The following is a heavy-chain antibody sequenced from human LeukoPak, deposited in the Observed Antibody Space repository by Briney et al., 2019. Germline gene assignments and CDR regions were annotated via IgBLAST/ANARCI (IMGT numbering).Heavy chain of an antibody. V-gene: IGHV3-21*01. CDR3: ATETIGRHYDY. CDR2: IGPTGTDR. Sequence: GGSLRLSCTASGFTFSSCGFNWVRLAPGKGLEWVTSIGPTGTDRYYADSVRGRFTISRDNAKNSMYLQMDSLRDEDTAVYYCATETIGRHYDYWGQGTLLTVSS. J-gene: IGHJ4*02. D-gene: IGHD1-14*01. CDR1: GFTFSSCG.